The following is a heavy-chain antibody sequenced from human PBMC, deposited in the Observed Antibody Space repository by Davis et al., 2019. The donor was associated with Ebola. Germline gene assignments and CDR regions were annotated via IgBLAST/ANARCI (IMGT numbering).Heavy chain of an antibody. V-gene: IGHV4-59*12. Sequence: SETLSLTCTVSGGSISSYYWSWIRQPPGKGLEWIGYIYYSGSTNYNPSLKSRVTISVDTSKNQFSLKLSSVTAADTAVYYCARGSSWYFDYWGQGTLVTVSS. CDR3: ARGSSWYFDY. CDR1: GGSISSYY. J-gene: IGHJ4*02. D-gene: IGHD6-13*01. CDR2: IYYSGST.